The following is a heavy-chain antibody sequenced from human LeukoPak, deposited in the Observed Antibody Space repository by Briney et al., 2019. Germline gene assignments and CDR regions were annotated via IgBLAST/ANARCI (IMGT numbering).Heavy chain of an antibody. D-gene: IGHD3-16*01. CDR1: GFTFDDYA. CDR3: ASDPEGGAPRDDY. V-gene: IGHV3-9*01. J-gene: IGHJ4*02. Sequence: PGRSLRLSCAASGFTFDDYAMHWVRQAPGKGLEWVSGISWNSGSIGYADSVKGRFTISRDNAKNSLYLQMNSLRAEDTAVYYCASDPEGGAPRDDYWGQGTLVTVSS. CDR2: ISWNSGSI.